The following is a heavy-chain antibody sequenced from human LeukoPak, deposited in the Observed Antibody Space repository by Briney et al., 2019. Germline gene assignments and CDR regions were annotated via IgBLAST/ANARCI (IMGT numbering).Heavy chain of an antibody. V-gene: IGHV4-39*07. D-gene: IGHD6-6*01. Sequence: SETLSLTCTVSGGSISSSSYYWGWIRQPPGKGLEWIGSIYYSGSTYYNLSLKSRVTISVDTSKNQFSLKLSSVTAADTAVYYCARVSLGFSSSYYFDYWGQGTLVTVSS. CDR1: GGSISSSSYY. J-gene: IGHJ4*02. CDR3: ARVSLGFSSSYYFDY. CDR2: IYYSGST.